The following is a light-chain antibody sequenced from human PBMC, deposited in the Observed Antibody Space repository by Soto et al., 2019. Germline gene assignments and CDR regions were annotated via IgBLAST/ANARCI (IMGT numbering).Light chain of an antibody. CDR3: QQYDNWPLT. J-gene: IGKJ4*01. CDR1: QSLNSR. Sequence: DIQLTQSPSTLSASVGYRFTLTCRAAQSLNSRLSWYQHRPGKAPRLLIYDASTLESGVPSRFSGSGSGTEFTLTISSLQSEDFAVYYCQQYDNWPLTFGGGTKGDNK. CDR2: DAS. V-gene: IGKV1-5*01.